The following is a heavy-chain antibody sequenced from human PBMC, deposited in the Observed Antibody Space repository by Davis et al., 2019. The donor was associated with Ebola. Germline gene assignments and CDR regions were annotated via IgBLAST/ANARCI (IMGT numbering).Heavy chain of an antibody. J-gene: IGHJ4*02. CDR3: AKLAGITMISNLDY. CDR1: GFTFGSSA. CDR2: ISGSGGTT. D-gene: IGHD3-22*01. V-gene: IGHV3-23*01. Sequence: PGGSLRLSCAASGFTFGSSAMSWVRQAPGKGLELVSVISGSGGTTYYADSVQGRFTISRDSSKNTLYLQMNGLRAEDTAVYYCAKLAGITMISNLDYWGQGTLVTVSS.